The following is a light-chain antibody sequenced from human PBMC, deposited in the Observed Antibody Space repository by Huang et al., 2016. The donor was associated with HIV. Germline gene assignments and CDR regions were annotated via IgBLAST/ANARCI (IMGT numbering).Light chain of an antibody. Sequence: ERVLTQSPVTLSASPGARATLSCRASQGVSSNLAWYQQKPGQAPRLLIHDASTRASDIPARFSGSGSDIEFTLTISILQSEDSAVYYCQQYNNWPRTFGQGTKLEIK. CDR2: DAS. CDR3: QQYNNWPRT. V-gene: IGKV3-15*01. J-gene: IGKJ2*01. CDR1: QGVSSN.